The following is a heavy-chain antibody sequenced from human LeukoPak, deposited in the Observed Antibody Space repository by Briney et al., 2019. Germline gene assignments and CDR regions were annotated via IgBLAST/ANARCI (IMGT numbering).Heavy chain of an antibody. CDR2: ISNSGSTI. J-gene: IGHJ4*02. Sequence: GGSLRLSCAASGFTFSDYYMSWLRQAPGKGLEWVSYISNSGSTIYYADSVKGRFTISRDNAKNSLYLQMNSLRAEDTAVYYCARIRDSSGYWGQGTLVTVSS. D-gene: IGHD3-22*01. CDR1: GFTFSDYY. CDR3: ARIRDSSGY. V-gene: IGHV3-11*04.